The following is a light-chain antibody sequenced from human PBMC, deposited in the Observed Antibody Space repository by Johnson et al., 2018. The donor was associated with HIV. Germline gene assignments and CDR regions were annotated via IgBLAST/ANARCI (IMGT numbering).Light chain of an antibody. CDR3: GTWDSRLSIFV. V-gene: IGLV1-51*02. CDR2: EDN. CDR1: RSNIGNNY. Sequence: QSVLTQPPSVSAAPGQKVTISCSGGRSNIGNNYVSWYQQLPGTTPKLLMYEDNERPSGIPDRFSGSKSDTSATLGISGLQTGDEADYFCGTWDSRLSIFVFGTGTKITV. J-gene: IGLJ1*01.